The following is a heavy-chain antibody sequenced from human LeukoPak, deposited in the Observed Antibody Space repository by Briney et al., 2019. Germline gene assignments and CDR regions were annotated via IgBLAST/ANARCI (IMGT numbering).Heavy chain of an antibody. CDR2: ISGYNGNT. D-gene: IGHD3-22*01. CDR1: GYTFTSYG. CDR3: ATIDGHYDSSGY. V-gene: IGHV1-18*01. J-gene: IGHJ4*02. Sequence: EASVKVSCKTSGYTFTSYGITWVRQAPGQGLEWMGWISGYNGNTNYAQKLQGRVTMTTDTSTSTAYMELSSLRSEDTAVYYCATIDGHYDSSGYWGQGTLVTVSS.